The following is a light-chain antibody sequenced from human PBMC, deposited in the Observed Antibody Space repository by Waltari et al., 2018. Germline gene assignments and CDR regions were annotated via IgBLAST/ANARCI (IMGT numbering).Light chain of an antibody. Sequence: SYVLTQTPSVSAAPGETVRISCGGIDIGGKSVHWYPQKAGRAPKMVISYDSDRPSGIPERFSGSNSGNTAILTISRVEAGDEADYYCQVWDRGGFFGGGTKVTVL. CDR3: QVWDRGGF. CDR2: YDS. CDR1: DIGGKS. V-gene: IGLV3-21*04. J-gene: IGLJ2*01.